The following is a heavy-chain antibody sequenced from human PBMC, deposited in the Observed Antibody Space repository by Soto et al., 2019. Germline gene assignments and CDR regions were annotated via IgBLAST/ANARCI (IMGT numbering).Heavy chain of an antibody. CDR1: GGSFSGYY. D-gene: IGHD5-18*01. Sequence: PSETLSLTCAVYGGSFSGYYWSWIRQPPGKGLEWIGEINHSGSTNYNPSLKSRVTISVDTSKNQFSLKLSSVTAADTAVYYCARGRIQLWLAAPYYYGMDVWGQGTTVTVSS. V-gene: IGHV4-34*01. CDR3: ARGRIQLWLAAPYYYGMDV. CDR2: INHSGST. J-gene: IGHJ6*02.